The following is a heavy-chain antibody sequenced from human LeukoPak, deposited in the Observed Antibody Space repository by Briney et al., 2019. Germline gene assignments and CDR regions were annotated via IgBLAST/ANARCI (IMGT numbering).Heavy chain of an antibody. J-gene: IGHJ6*02. CDR1: GYSFSSYG. D-gene: IGHD2-2*02. CDR3: AREGYCSSTSCYTSVYYYSGMDV. Sequence: ASVKVSCKASGYSFSSYGISWVRQAPGQGLEWMGWISAHNGNTNYAQNVQGRVTMTTDTSTSTAYMELRSLRSDDTAVYYCAREGYCSSTSCYTSVYYYSGMDVWGQGTTVTVSS. CDR2: ISAHNGNT. V-gene: IGHV1-18*01.